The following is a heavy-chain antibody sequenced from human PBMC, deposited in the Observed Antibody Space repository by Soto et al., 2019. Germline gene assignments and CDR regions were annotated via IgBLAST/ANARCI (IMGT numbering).Heavy chain of an antibody. V-gene: IGHV4-59*03. J-gene: IGHJ6*02. CDR2: VFYTGRA. CDR3: ANRIAVAHPYYYYGMDV. D-gene: IGHD6-19*01. CDR1: GGSLRSYY. Sequence: SETLSLTCTVSGGSLRSYYWSWIRQPPGKGLEWIGYVFYTGRANYNASLKSRVSISLDTSNYQFSLKLSSVTAADTAVYYCANRIAVAHPYYYYGMDVWGQGTTVTVSS.